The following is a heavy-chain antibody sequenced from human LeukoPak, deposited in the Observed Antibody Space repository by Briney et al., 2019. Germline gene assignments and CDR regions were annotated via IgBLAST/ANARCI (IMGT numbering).Heavy chain of an antibody. CDR1: GFTFSTYD. Sequence: GGSLRLSCVASGFTFSTYDMQWVRQAPGKGLEWVSGINRSGRTYYTDSVKGQFTISRDNSKSTLYLEMNSLRAEDTAVYYCAQGGYFAFDFWGQGTMVTVSS. J-gene: IGHJ3*01. CDR2: INRSGRT. D-gene: IGHD2-2*03. CDR3: AQGGYFAFDF. V-gene: IGHV3-23*01.